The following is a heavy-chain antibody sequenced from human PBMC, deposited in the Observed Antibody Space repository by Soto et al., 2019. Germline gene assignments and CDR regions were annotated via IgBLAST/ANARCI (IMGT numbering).Heavy chain of an antibody. CDR2: ISAYNGNT. D-gene: IGHD6-6*01. CDR1: GYTFTSYG. V-gene: IGHV1-18*01. Sequence: ASVKVSCKASGYTFTSYGISWVRQAPGQGLEWMGWISAYNGNTNYAQKLQGRVTMTTDTSTSTAYMELRSLRSDDTAVYYCARGIAARHNYYYYYMDVWGKGTTVTVSS. CDR3: ARGIAARHNYYYYYMDV. J-gene: IGHJ6*03.